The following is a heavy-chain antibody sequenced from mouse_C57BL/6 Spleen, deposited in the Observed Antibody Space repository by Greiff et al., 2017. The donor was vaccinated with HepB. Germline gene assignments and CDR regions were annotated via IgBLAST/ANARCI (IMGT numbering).Heavy chain of an antibody. J-gene: IGHJ2*01. CDR2: IYPGDGDT. CDR3: ARPVSSYWYYFDY. CDR1: GYAFSSSW. Sequence: QVHVKQSGPELVKPGASVKISCKASGYAFSSSWMNWVKQRPGKGLEWIGRIYPGDGDTNYNGKFKGKATLTADKSSSTAYMQRSSLTSEDSAVYFCARPVSSYWYYFDYWGQGTTLTVSS. D-gene: IGHD1-1*01. V-gene: IGHV1-82*01.